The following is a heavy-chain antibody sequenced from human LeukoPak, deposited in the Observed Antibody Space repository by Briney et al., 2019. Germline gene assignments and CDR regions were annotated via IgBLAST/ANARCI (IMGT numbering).Heavy chain of an antibody. CDR3: ARPIAADDAFDI. CDR2: ISAYNGNT. Sequence: GASVKVSCKASGYTFTSYGISWVRQAPGQGREWRGWISAYNGNTNYAQKLQGRVTMTTDTSTSTAYMELRSLRSDDTAVYYCARPIAADDAFDIWGQGTMVTVSS. D-gene: IGHD6-13*01. V-gene: IGHV1-18*01. J-gene: IGHJ3*02. CDR1: GYTFTSYG.